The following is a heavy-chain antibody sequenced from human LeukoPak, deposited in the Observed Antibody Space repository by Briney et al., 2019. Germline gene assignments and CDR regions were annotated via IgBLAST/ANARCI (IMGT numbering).Heavy chain of an antibody. D-gene: IGHD3-10*01. V-gene: IGHV4-4*07. CDR1: GGSISSYY. Sequence: PSETLSLTCTVSGGSISSYYWSWIRQPAGKGLEWIGRIYTSGSTNYNPSLKSRVTMSVDTSKNQFSLKLSSVTAADTAVYYCARGYYGSGSYYLGNWFDPWGQGTLVTVSS. J-gene: IGHJ5*02. CDR3: ARGYYGSGSYYLGNWFDP. CDR2: IYTSGST.